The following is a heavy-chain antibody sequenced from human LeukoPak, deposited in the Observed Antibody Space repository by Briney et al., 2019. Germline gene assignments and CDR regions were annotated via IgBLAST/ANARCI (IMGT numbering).Heavy chain of an antibody. CDR3: ARGRDYIWGMSGY. CDR1: DGSLSGYW. D-gene: IGHD3-16*01. V-gene: IGHV4-34*01. CDR2: IGHSGST. J-gene: IGHJ4*02. Sequence: PSETLSLTCAVYDGSLSGYWWSWIRQSPGKGLEWIGEIGHSGSTNYNPSFKSRVTVSGDTSNKQVSLKMTSVTAADTAVYFCARGRDYIWGMSGYWGQGTQVIVSS.